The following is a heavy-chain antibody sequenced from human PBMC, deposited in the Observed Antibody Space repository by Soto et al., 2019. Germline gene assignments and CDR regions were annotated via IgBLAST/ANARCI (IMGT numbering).Heavy chain of an antibody. J-gene: IGHJ4*02. CDR1: GFTFRSYS. Sequence: PGGSLRLSCSASGFTFRSYSMHWVRQAPGKGLENVTAITPNGDDTYHAENVRGRYTNSRDNSKNTLYLQLNSLRVEDTSVYFCVKDISALGILEYWGQGTLVTVSS. CDR3: VKDISALGILEY. V-gene: IGHV3-64D*08. CDR2: ITPNGDDT.